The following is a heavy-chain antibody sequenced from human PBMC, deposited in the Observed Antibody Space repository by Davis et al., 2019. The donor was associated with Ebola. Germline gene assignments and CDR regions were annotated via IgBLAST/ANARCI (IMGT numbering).Heavy chain of an antibody. CDR3: ARLPYGATDA. D-gene: IGHD4-17*01. V-gene: IGHV1-69*04. Sequence: SVKVSCKASGGTFSSYAISWVRQAPGQGLEWMGRIIPILGIANYAQKFQGRVTMTRDTSTSTVYMELSSLRSEDTAVYYCARLPYGATDAWGQGTLVTVSS. CDR2: IIPILGIA. J-gene: IGHJ5*02. CDR1: GGTFSSYA.